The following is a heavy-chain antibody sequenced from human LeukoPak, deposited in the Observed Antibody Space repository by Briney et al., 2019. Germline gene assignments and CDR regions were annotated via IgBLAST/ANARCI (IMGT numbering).Heavy chain of an antibody. D-gene: IGHD5-18*01. CDR1: GYTFTSYD. V-gene: IGHV1-8*01. CDR3: ARGGASQQWYYFDF. CDR2: MNPNRGDT. Sequence: ASVKVSCKASGYTFTSYDIHWVRQATGQGLEWMGRMNPNRGDTDYVQKFQGRVTMTRDTSISTAYMELSSLISEDTAIYYCARGGASQQWYYFDFWGQGTLVTVSS. J-gene: IGHJ4*02.